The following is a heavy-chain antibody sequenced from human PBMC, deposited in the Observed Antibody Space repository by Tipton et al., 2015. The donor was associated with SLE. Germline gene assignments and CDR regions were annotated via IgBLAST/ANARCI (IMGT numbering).Heavy chain of an antibody. D-gene: IGHD2-2*01. V-gene: IGHV4-61*02. CDR1: GASINSGTYY. J-gene: IGHJ5*02. Sequence: TLSLTCTVSGASINSGTYYWNWIRHPAGKGLEWIGRIYTSGATNYNPSLKSRVTISIDRSKNQFSLRLSSVTAADTAVYYCARDFVCDSISCSNWFDPWGQGTLVTVSS. CDR2: IYTSGAT. CDR3: ARDFVCDSISCSNWFDP.